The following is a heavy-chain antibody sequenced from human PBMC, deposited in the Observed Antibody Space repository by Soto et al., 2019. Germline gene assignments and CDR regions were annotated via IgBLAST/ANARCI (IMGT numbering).Heavy chain of an antibody. V-gene: IGHV1-69*13. D-gene: IGHD2-2*01. J-gene: IGHJ3*02. CDR2: IIPIFGTA. CDR1: GGTFSIYA. CDR3: ASGTSRYAFDI. Sequence: SVKVSCKASGGTFSIYAISCVLQAPGQGLEWMGGIIPIFGTANYAQKFQGRVTITADESTSTAYMELSSLRSEDTAVYYCASGTSRYAFDIWGQGTMVTVSS.